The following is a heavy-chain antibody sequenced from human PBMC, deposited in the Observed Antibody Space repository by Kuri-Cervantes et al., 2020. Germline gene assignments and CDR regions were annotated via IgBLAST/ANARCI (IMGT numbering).Heavy chain of an antibody. J-gene: IGHJ6*03. D-gene: IGHD6-13*01. CDR1: GFTFNNFAI. V-gene: IGHV4-4*01. CDR2: IFRSGST. CDR3: ARGNPSRVYYYYYMDV. Sequence: GSLRLSCAASGFTFNNFAINWVRQAPGKGLEWIGEIFRSGSTNYNPSLKSRVTISVDTSKNQFSLKLSSVTAADTAVYCCARGNPSRVYYYYYMDVWGKGTTVTVSS.